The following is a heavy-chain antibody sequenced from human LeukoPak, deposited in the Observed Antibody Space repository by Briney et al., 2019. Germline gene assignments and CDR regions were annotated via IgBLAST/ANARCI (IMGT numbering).Heavy chain of an antibody. CDR1: GGSVSDYY. V-gene: IGHV4-59*02. Sequence: SETLSLTCTVSGGSVSDYYWSWIRQSPGKGLEWIGYIYYTGSTSYNPSLRSRVTMSADTSKNQFSLKLSSVTAADTAVYYCAREGTTVANWFDPWGQGTLVTVSS. J-gene: IGHJ5*02. CDR2: IYYTGST. D-gene: IGHD4-11*01. CDR3: AREGTTVANWFDP.